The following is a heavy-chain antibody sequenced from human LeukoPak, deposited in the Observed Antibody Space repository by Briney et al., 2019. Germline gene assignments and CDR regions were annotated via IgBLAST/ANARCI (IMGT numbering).Heavy chain of an antibody. CDR2: FYPGDSDT. CDR3: ARHGTCSSTSCYAGLGWFFDY. D-gene: IGHD2-2*01. CDR1: GYSFTSYW. Sequence: GESLKISCKGPGYSFTSYWIGWVPQIPGKGLGWMRIFYPGDSDTRYSPSFHGQVTTSADKSIGTAYLQWSSLKASDTAMYYCARHGTCSSTSCYAGLGWFFDYWGQGTLVTVSS. V-gene: IGHV5-51*01. J-gene: IGHJ4*02.